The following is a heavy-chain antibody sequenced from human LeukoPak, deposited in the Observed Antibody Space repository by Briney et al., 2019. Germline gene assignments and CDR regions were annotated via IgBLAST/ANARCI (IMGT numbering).Heavy chain of an antibody. CDR2: IKQDGSEK. CDR1: GFTFSSYW. V-gene: IGHV3-7*01. Sequence: GGSLRLSCAASGFTFSSYWMSWVRQAPGKGLEWVANIKQDGSEKYYVDSVKGRFTISRDNAKNSLYLQMNSLRAEDTAVYYCARNLQQWLVYGDAFDIWGQGTMVTVSS. CDR3: ARNLQQWLVYGDAFDI. D-gene: IGHD6-19*01. J-gene: IGHJ3*02.